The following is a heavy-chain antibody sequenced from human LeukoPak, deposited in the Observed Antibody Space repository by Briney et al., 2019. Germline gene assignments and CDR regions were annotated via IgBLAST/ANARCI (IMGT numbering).Heavy chain of an antibody. D-gene: IGHD3-22*01. V-gene: IGHV3-21*01. CDR3: ASLTYYYDLGI. CDR1: GFTFISYG. CDR2: ISGSGGST. Sequence: PGGSLRLSCAASGFTFISYGMHWVRQAPGKGLEWVSAISGSGGSTYYADSVKGRFTISRDNAKNSLYLQMNSLRAEDTAVYYCASLTYYYDLGIWGQGTVVTVSS. J-gene: IGHJ3*02.